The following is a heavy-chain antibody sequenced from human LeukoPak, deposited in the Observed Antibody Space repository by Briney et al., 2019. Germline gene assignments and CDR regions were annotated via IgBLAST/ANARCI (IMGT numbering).Heavy chain of an antibody. J-gene: IGHJ6*03. CDR1: GGTCSSYA. CDR3: ARPPTRSRGGRYYYRDV. CDR2: IIPIFGTA. D-gene: IGHD3-16*01. Sequence: ASVKVSCKASGGTCSSYAISWVRQAPGQGLEWMGGIIPIFGTANYAQKFQGRVTITADESTITAYMELSSMRSEDTAVYYWARPPTRSRGGRYYYRDVWGKGTTVTGSS. V-gene: IGHV1-69*01.